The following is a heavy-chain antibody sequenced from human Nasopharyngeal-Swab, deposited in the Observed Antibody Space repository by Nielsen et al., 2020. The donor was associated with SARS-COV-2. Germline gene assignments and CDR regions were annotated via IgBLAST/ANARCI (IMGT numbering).Heavy chain of an antibody. Sequence: SVKVSCKTSGRTLTTYSIAWVRKAPGHVLEWMGRTFALYGSVDYAQRFQGRVTITADESTNTAHMELSSLRSEDTAMYYCARGIEYSSSSWFEYWGQGTLVTVSS. CDR2: TFALYGSV. D-gene: IGHD6-6*01. CDR3: ARGIEYSSSSWFEY. J-gene: IGHJ4*02. V-gene: IGHV1-69*13. CDR1: GRTLTTYS.